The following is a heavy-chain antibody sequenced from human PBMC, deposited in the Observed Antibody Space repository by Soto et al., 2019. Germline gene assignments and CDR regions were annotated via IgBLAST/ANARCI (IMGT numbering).Heavy chain of an antibody. J-gene: IGHJ4*02. D-gene: IGHD1-26*01. CDR1: GFTFSSYG. CDR2: ISYDGSNK. Sequence: WESXRLSCAASGFTFSSYGMRWFRQAPGKGLEWVAVISYDGSNKYYADSVKGRFTISRDNSKNTLYLQMNRLRDEDTAVYYCAKVERSGWELYDYWGQGTLVTVSS. CDR3: AKVERSGWELYDY. V-gene: IGHV3-30*18.